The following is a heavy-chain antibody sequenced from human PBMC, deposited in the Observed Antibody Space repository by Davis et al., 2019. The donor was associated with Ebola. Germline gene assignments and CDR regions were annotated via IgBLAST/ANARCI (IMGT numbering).Heavy chain of an antibody. J-gene: IGHJ4*02. CDR2: IRSKAYGGTT. D-gene: IGHD3-16*01. CDR1: GFTFGDYA. CDR3: TRDREGLGGLSDY. Sequence: PGGSLRLSCTASGFTFGDYAMSWFRQAPGKGLEWVGFIRSKAYGGTTEYAASVKGRFTISRDDSKSNAYLQMNSLKTEDTAVYYCTRDREGLGGLSDYWGQGTLVTVSS. V-gene: IGHV3-49*03.